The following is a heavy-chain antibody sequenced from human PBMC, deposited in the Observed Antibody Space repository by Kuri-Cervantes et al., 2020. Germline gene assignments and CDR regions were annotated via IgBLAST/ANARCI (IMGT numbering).Heavy chain of an antibody. CDR2: ISYDGSNK. Sequence: GESLKISCAASGFTFSSYAMSWVRQAPGKGLEWVAVISYDGSNKYYADSVKGRFTISRGNSKNTLYLQMNSLRAEDTAVYYCAREPSYYDSSGYSAPESYFDYWGQGTLVTVSS. J-gene: IGHJ4*02. CDR3: AREPSYYDSSGYSAPESYFDY. V-gene: IGHV3-30-3*01. CDR1: GFTFSSYA. D-gene: IGHD3-22*01.